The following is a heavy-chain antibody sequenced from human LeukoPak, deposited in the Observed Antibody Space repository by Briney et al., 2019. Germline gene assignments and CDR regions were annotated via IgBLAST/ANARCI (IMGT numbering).Heavy chain of an antibody. V-gene: IGHV1-69*05. J-gene: IGHJ3*02. CDR3: ARVAPSSSWYTAFDI. CDR2: IIPIFGTA. Sequence: VASVKVSCKASGGTFSSYAISWVRQAPGPGLEWMGRIIPIFGTANYAQKFQGRVTITTDESTSTAYMELSSLRSEDTAVYYCARVAPSSSWYTAFDIWGQGTMVTVSS. D-gene: IGHD6-13*01. CDR1: GGTFSSYA.